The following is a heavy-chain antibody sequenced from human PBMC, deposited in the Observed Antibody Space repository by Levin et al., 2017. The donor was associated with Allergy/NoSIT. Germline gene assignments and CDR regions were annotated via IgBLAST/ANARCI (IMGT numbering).Heavy chain of an antibody. CDR1: GFSLSTSGMC. V-gene: IGHV2-70*11. CDR3: ARSTRDSSSWYPFDY. D-gene: IGHD6-13*01. CDR2: VDWDDDK. Sequence: RPSGPTLVKPTQTLTLTCTFSGFSLSTSGMCVSWIRQPPGKALEWLARVDWDDDKNYNTPLKTRLTIPKDTSKNQVVLTMTNMDPVDTATYYCARSTRDSSSWYPFDYWGQGTLVTVSS. J-gene: IGHJ4*02.